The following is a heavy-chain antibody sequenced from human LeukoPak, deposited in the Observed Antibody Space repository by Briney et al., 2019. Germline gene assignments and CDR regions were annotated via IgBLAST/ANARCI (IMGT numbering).Heavy chain of an antibody. V-gene: IGHV4-59*12. D-gene: IGHD4-17*01. CDR2: IYYSGNT. CDR1: GGSISSYY. CDR3: ARAPTGDNWFDP. Sequence: PSETLSLTCTVSGGSISSYYWSWIRQPPGKGLEWLGFIYYSGNTNYNPSLKSRVTISVDKPKNQFSLKLSSVTAADTAVYYCARAPTGDNWFDPWGQGTLVTVSS. J-gene: IGHJ5*02.